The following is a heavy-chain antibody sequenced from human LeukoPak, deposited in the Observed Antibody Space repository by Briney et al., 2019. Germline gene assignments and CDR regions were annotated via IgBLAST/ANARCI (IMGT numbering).Heavy chain of an antibody. CDR1: GSSFTSYW. CDR2: IYPGDSDT. CDR3: ARLGEYCSSTSCYPYDWFDP. D-gene: IGHD2-2*01. J-gene: IGHJ5*02. Sequence: GESLRISCKGSGSSFTSYWIGWVRQMPGKGLEWMGIIYPGDSDTRYSPSFQGQVTISADKSISTAYLQWSSLKASDTAMYYCARLGEYCSSTSCYPYDWFDPWGQGTLVTVSS. V-gene: IGHV5-51*01.